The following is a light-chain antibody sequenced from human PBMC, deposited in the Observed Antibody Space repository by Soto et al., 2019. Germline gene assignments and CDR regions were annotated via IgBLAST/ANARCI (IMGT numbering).Light chain of an antibody. Sequence: EIVMTQSPATLSVAPGERATLSCWASQSISNTLAWYQQKPGQAPRLLIFGASTRATGVPARFSGSGSGTEFTLTISSLQSEDSAVYYCQQHNGWPLTFGGGTKVEIK. V-gene: IGKV3-15*01. J-gene: IGKJ4*01. CDR3: QQHNGWPLT. CDR1: QSISNT. CDR2: GAS.